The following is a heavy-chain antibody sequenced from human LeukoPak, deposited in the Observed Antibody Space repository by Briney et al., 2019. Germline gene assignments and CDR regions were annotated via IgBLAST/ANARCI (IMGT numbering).Heavy chain of an antibody. CDR2: FSASGNS. Sequence: SETLSLTCTVSGDSISSDDYYWSWIRQPAGKGLEWIGRFSASGNSNYNPSLKSRLTISVDRSKNQFSLKLSSVTAADTAVYYCARPRRRCGASRSGGSCYSGVLDVWGKGTTVTISP. CDR3: ARPRRRCGASRSGGSCYSGVLDV. J-gene: IGHJ6*04. D-gene: IGHD2-15*01. V-gene: IGHV4-61*02. CDR1: GDSISSDDYY.